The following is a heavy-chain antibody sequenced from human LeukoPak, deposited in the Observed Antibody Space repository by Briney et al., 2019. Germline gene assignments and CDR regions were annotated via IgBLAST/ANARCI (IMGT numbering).Heavy chain of an antibody. Sequence: PGGSLRLSCAASGLTFSSYAMSWVRQAPGEGLEWVSAVSGSGGSTYYADSVKGRFTISRDNSKNTLYLQMNSLRAEDTAVYYCAKDEWWLMGGGSDYWGQGTLVTVSS. CDR2: VSGSGGST. CDR3: AKDEWWLMGGGSDY. D-gene: IGHD2-15*01. V-gene: IGHV3-23*01. CDR1: GLTFSSYA. J-gene: IGHJ4*02.